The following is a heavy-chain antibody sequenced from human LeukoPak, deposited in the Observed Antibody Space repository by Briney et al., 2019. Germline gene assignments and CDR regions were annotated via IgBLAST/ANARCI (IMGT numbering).Heavy chain of an antibody. J-gene: IGHJ4*02. D-gene: IGHD6-13*01. CDR2: ISSSATTI. CDR1: RFTFSDYY. CDR3: ARDHSSSWNYFDY. V-gene: IGHV3-11*04. Sequence: GGSLRLSCAASRFTFSDYYMNWIRQAPGKGLEWVSYISSSATTIYYADSVKGRFTISRDNAKKSLYLQMSSVRAEDTAVYYCARDHSSSWNYFDYWGQGTLVTVSS.